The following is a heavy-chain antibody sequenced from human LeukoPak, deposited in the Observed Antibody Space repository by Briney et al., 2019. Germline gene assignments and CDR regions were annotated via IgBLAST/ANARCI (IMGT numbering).Heavy chain of an antibody. Sequence: PSETLSLTCTDSGASISHYYWSWIRQPPGRGLEWIGCAFYTGSTNYNPSLKSRVTISIDTSKSQFSLRLTSVTAADTAIYYCASLSHCSTSSCFDYWGRGTLVTVSS. J-gene: IGHJ4*02. CDR1: GASISHYY. D-gene: IGHD2-2*01. CDR2: AFYTGST. CDR3: ASLSHCSTSSCFDY. V-gene: IGHV4-59*01.